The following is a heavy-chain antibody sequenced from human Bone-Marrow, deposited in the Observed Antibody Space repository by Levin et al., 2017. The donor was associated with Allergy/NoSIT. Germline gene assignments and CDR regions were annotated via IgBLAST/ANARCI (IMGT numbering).Heavy chain of an antibody. D-gene: IGHD4-17*01. J-gene: IGHJ4*02. V-gene: IGHV3-11*01. Sequence: GGSLRLSCAASGFAFSGYYMSWIRQAPGKGLEWIAFISGGDSTTKYADSVKGRFIISRDDAKKSLYLHMNGLRAEDTAVYYCATHDDYGDYVPVDFWGPGTRVTVSS. CDR1: GFAFSGYY. CDR3: ATHDDYGDYVPVDF. CDR2: ISGGDSTT.